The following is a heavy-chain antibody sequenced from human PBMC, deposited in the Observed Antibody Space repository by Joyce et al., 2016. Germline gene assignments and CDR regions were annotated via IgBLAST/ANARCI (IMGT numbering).Heavy chain of an antibody. CDR3: ARGPSITIFGVVKDGVNY. V-gene: IGHV4-34*01. Sequence: QVQLQQWGAGPLKPSATLSLTCAVYGGSFSDYYWSWIRQPPGKGLEWIGEINQSGSANYNPSLKSRVTISVDTSKNQFALKMTSVTAADTAVYYCARGPSITIFGVVKDGVNYWGQGTLVTVSS. CDR1: GGSFSDYY. J-gene: IGHJ4*02. CDR2: INQSGSA. D-gene: IGHD3-3*01.